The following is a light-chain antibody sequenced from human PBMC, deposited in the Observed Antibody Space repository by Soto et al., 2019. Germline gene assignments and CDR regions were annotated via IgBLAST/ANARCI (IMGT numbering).Light chain of an antibody. J-gene: IGLJ2*01. CDR1: SSDVGGYNY. CDR3: SSYTSSSTPHVV. V-gene: IGLV2-14*01. Sequence: QSALTQPASVSGSPGQSTTISCTGTSSDVGGYNYVSWYQQHPGKAPKLMIYDVSNRPSGVSNRFSGSKSGNTASLTISGLQADDESDYYCSSYTSSSTPHVVFGGGTKLTVL. CDR2: DVS.